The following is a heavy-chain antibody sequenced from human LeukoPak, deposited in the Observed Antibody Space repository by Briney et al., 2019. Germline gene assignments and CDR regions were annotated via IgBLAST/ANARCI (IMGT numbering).Heavy chain of an antibody. V-gene: IGHV3-30*18. CDR2: ISYDGSNK. D-gene: IGHD3-22*01. J-gene: IGHJ4*02. CDR3: AKDPNYYDSSGYYASADY. Sequence: PGGTLSLSCTATGFTLSSYGMHWVRQAPGKGLEWVAVISYDGSNKYYADSVKGRFTISRDNSKNTLYLQMNSLRAEDTAVYYCAKDPNYYDSSGYYASADYWGQGTLVTVSS. CDR1: GFTLSSYG.